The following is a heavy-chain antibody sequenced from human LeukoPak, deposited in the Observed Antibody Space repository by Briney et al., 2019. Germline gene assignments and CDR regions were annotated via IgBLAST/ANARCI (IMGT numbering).Heavy chain of an antibody. J-gene: IGHJ5*02. CDR1: GGSISSYY. D-gene: IGHD3-9*01. CDR2: IYYSGST. Sequence: SETLSLTCTVSGGSISSYYWSWIRQPPGKGLEWIGYIYYSGSTNYNPSLKSRVTISVDTSKNQFSLKLSSVTAADTAVYYCARLGGGSRYFDEYNWFDPWGQGTLVTVSS. CDR3: ARLGGGSRYFDEYNWFDP. V-gene: IGHV4-59*08.